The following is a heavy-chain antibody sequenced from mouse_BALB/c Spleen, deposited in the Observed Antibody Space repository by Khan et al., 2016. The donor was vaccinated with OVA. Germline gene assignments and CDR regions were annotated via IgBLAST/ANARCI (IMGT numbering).Heavy chain of an antibody. J-gene: IGHJ4*01. CDR3: ARAYYGNYREAMDY. V-gene: IGHV2-6-7*01. CDR2: IWGDGST. CDR1: GFSLTGYG. Sequence: QVRLQQSGPGLVAPSQSLSITCTVSGFSLTGYGVSWVRQPPGKGLEWLGMIWGDGSTDYYSALKSRLSISKDNSKSQVFLKMNSLQTDDTAKYYCARAYYGNYREAMDYWGQGTSVTVSS. D-gene: IGHD2-10*01.